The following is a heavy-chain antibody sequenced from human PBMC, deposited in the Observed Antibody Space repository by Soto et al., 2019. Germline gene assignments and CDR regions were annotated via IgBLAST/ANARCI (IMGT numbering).Heavy chain of an antibody. D-gene: IGHD6-6*01. CDR2: ISYDGSNK. Sequence: QVQLVESGGGVVQPGRSLRLSCAASGFTFSSYAMHWVRQAPGKGLEWVAVISYDGSNKYYADSVKGRFTISRDNSKNTLYLQMNSLRAEDTAVYYCARGTMRAARPRGKDYWGQGTLVTVSS. V-gene: IGHV3-30-3*01. J-gene: IGHJ4*02. CDR1: GFTFSSYA. CDR3: ARGTMRAARPRGKDY.